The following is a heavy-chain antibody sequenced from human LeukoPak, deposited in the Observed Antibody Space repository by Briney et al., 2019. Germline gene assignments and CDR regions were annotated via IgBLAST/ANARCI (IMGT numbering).Heavy chain of an antibody. CDR3: AKDSPLYSSGWYNYYYGMDV. V-gene: IGHV3-30*18. J-gene: IGHJ6*02. Sequence: SLTLSCAPSGFTFSSYGLHWVRQAAGKGVEWVAVISHAGSNRYYADSVKCRFTISRDNSKNTLYLQMNSLIAEDTAVYYCAKDSPLYSSGWYNYYYGMDVWGQGTTVTVAS. CDR2: ISHAGSNR. D-gene: IGHD6-19*01. CDR1: GFTFSSYG.